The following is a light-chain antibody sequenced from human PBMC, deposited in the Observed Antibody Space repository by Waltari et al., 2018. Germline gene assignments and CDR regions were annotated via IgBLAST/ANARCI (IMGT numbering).Light chain of an antibody. Sequence: EMVVIQSPATLSLSPGERATLSCRTSQTIGTSLAWYQQRPGQAPRLLICRASTRATGIPERLSGSGSESEFTLTISSLQSEDVALYYCQQYNNWPPGTFGQGTKVEI. CDR2: RAS. J-gene: IGKJ1*01. CDR3: QQYNNWPPGT. CDR1: QTIGTS. V-gene: IGKV3-15*01.